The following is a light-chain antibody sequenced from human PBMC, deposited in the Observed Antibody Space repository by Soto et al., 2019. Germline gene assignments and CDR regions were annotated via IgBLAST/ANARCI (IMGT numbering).Light chain of an antibody. Sequence: QAVVSQEPSLTVSPGGTVTLTCGSSTGAVTSGHYPYWFQQKPGQAPRTLIYDTSNKHSWTPARFSGSLPGGKAALTLSGAQPEDEAEYYCLLSYSGARAGVVFGGGTKLTVL. CDR2: DTS. CDR1: TGAVTSGHY. V-gene: IGLV7-46*01. CDR3: LLSYSGARAGVV. J-gene: IGLJ2*01.